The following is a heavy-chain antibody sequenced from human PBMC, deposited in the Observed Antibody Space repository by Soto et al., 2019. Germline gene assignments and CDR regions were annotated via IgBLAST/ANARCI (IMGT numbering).Heavy chain of an antibody. J-gene: IGHJ4*02. CDR2: ISGSGGST. CDR3: ANLNLARQLVDDFDY. V-gene: IGHV3-23*01. D-gene: IGHD6-13*01. Sequence: GGSLRLSCAASGFTFSSYAMSWVRQAPGKGLEWVSAISGSGGSTYYADSVKGRFTISRDNSKNTLYLQMNSLRAEDTAVYYCANLNLARQLVDDFDYWGQGTLVTVSS. CDR1: GFTFSSYA.